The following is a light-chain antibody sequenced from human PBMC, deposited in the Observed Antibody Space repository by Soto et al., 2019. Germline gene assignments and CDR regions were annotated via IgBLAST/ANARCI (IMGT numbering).Light chain of an antibody. V-gene: IGLV2-11*01. CDR2: GVS. Sequence: SALTQPRSVSGSPGQSVTISCTGTSSDVGGYKYVSWCQQKPGKAPKLIIYGVSRWPSGVPNRFSGSKSGNRASLTISGLQAEDEGDYYCCSYAGGPEVFGTGTKVTVL. CDR1: SSDVGGYKY. J-gene: IGLJ1*01. CDR3: CSYAGGPEV.